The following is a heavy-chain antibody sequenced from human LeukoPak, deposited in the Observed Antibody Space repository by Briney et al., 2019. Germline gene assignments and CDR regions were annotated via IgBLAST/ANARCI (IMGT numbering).Heavy chain of an antibody. J-gene: IGHJ3*01. V-gene: IGHV4-59*11. CDR1: SGSISGRY. CDR2: ILYSGFT. Sequence: SETLSLTCSVSSGSISGRYWSWFRQPPGKGLEWVGHILYSGFTNFNPSLKSRAIISVDSSKNQFSLRLSSVTAADTAVYYCASAPLAITTSAFPDAFDVWGQGATVTVSS. D-gene: IGHD1-1*01. CDR3: ASAPLAITTSAFPDAFDV.